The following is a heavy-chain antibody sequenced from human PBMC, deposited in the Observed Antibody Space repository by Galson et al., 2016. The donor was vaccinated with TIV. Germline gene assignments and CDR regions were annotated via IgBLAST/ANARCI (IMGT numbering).Heavy chain of an antibody. J-gene: IGHJ3*01. D-gene: IGHD4-23*01. Sequence: SLRLSCAASGFTFSSWHMDWVRQAPGEGLEWISFITYTSATIYYADSVKGRFTVSRDNAKNSLYLQMNSLRAEDTAVYYCARPGNYDGDRRGAFDLWGQGTMVTV. CDR3: ARPGNYDGDRRGAFDL. CDR2: ITYTSATI. CDR1: GFTFSSWH. V-gene: IGHV3-48*04.